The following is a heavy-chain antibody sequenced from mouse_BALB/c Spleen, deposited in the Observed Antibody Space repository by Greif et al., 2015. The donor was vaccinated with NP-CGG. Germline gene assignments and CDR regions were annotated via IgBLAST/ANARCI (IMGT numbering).Heavy chain of an antibody. V-gene: IGHV2-5*01. J-gene: IGHJ1*01. D-gene: IGHD2-2*01. CDR3: AKNGYVWYFDV. CDR2: IWRGGST. CDR1: GFSLTSYG. Sequence: QVQLQQSGPGLVQPSQSLSITCTVSGFSLTSYGVHWVRQSPGKGLEWLGVIWRGGSTDYNAAFMSRLSITKDNSKSXVVFKMNSLQADDTAIYYCAKNGYVWYFDVWGSGTTVTVSS.